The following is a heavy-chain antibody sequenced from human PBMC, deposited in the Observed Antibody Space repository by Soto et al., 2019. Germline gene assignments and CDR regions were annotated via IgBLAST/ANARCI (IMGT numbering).Heavy chain of an antibody. CDR2: ISGSGRIT. CDR3: VKERIELWLIDY. V-gene: IGHV3-23*01. J-gene: IGHJ4*02. D-gene: IGHD3-16*01. CDR1: GFSFSAYA. Sequence: DVQLLESGGGLAQPGESLRLSCVASGFSFSAYAMSWVRQSPGKGFEWVSTISGSGRITNYADSVKGRFTTSKDTSTNTLYHHMNSLTADDTALYYCVKERIELWLIDYWGQGTLVTVSS.